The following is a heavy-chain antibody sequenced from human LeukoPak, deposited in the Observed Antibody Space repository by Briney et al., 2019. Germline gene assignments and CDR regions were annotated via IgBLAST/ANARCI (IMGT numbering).Heavy chain of an antibody. CDR3: ARDGGYDMSGYNYFDH. J-gene: IGHJ4*02. D-gene: IGHD3-22*01. Sequence: PGGSLRLSRAPSGFILSSYTMHWVRPAPRKGVDYVSGLSSNGGRRYYAASAKGSFIIFRDNSNNTLYLQMGSLRAEDMAVYYCARDGGYDMSGYNYFDHWGQGTLVSVSS. CDR1: GFILSSYT. V-gene: IGHV3-64*02. CDR2: LSSNGGRR.